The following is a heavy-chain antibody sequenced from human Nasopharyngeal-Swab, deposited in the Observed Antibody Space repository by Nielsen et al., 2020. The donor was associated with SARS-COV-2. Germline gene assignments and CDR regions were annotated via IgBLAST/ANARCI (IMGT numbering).Heavy chain of an antibody. Sequence: GESLKISCAAPGFTLSTYWMHWVRQATGKGLVWVSRINRDRSSTSFADSVKGRFTISRENATNTLYLQINSLRVEDTAVYYCARETTVAGDYYCDYWGQGTLVAVSS. CDR1: GFTLSTYW. CDR2: INRDRSST. D-gene: IGHD6-19*01. V-gene: IGHV3-74*01. J-gene: IGHJ4*02. CDR3: ARETTVAGDYYCDY.